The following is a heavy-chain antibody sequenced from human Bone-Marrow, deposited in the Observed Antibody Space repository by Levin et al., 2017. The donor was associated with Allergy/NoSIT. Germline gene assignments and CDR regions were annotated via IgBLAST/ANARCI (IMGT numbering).Heavy chain of an antibody. Sequence: SGGSLRLSCAASGFIFKTYAMSWVRQAPGKALEWVSGISGNGDSTFYADSVKGRFTVSRDNAKDTLYLQMSNLRAEDTAIYYCAKDRVVVVGLFDYWGPGSLVTVSS. CDR2: ISGNGDST. CDR3: AKDRVVVVGLFDY. J-gene: IGHJ4*02. V-gene: IGHV3-23*01. CDR1: GFIFKTYA. D-gene: IGHD2-15*01.